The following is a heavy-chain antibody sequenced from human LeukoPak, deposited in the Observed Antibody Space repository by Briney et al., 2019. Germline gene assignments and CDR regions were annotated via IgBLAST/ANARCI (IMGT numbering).Heavy chain of an antibody. CDR1: GGSFSGYY. CDR2: INHSGST. V-gene: IGHV4-34*01. CDR3: ARSYWFDP. J-gene: IGHJ5*02. Sequence: SETLSLTCAVYGGSFSGYYWSWIRQPPGKGLEWIGEINHSGSTNYNPFLKSRVTISVDTSKNQFSLKLSSVTAADTAVYYCARSYWFDPWGQGTLVTVSS.